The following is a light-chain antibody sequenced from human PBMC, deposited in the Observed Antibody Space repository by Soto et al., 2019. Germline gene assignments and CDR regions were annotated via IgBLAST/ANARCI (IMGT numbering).Light chain of an antibody. CDR1: QSVSSN. CDR3: QQYNSWPALT. V-gene: IGKV3-15*01. Sequence: EIVMTQSPATLSVSPGERATLSCRASQSVSSNLAWYQQKPGQAPSLLIYGASTRDTGIPARFSGSGSGTDFPLTISSLQSEDFAVYYCQQYNSWPALTFGGGTKVEIK. J-gene: IGKJ4*01. CDR2: GAS.